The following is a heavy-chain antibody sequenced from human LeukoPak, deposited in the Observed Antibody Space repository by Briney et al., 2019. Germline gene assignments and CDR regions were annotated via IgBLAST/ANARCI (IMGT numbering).Heavy chain of an antibody. CDR3: TKGSGGGAWAFDH. V-gene: IGHV3-74*01. CDR1: GFTFSSYW. Sequence: PGGSLRLSCAVSGFTFSSYWMHWVRQAPGKGLVWISRINSDGSTTTYADSVKGRFTISRDNSKKTLYLQMNRVRVEDTAVFYCTKGSGGGAWAFDHWGQGNLVIVSS. CDR2: INSDGSTT. D-gene: IGHD2-15*01. J-gene: IGHJ4*02.